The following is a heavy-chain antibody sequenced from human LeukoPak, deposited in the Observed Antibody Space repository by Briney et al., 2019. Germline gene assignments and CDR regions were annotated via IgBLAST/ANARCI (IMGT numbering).Heavy chain of an antibody. Sequence: GGSLRLSCAASGFTFSSYSMRWVRQAPGKGLEWVSYISPSSSSINYADSAKGRFTISRDNAKNSLYLQMNSLRAEDTAVYYCACTDMAASSDYWGQGTLVTVSS. CDR3: ACTDMAASSDY. J-gene: IGHJ4*02. CDR1: GFTFSSYS. CDR2: ISPSSSSI. D-gene: IGHD5-18*01. V-gene: IGHV3-48*01.